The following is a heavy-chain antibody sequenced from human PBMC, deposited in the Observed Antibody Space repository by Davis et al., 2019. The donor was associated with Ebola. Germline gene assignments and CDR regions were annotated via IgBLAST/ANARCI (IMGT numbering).Heavy chain of an antibody. CDR2: IIPIFGTA. Sequence: SVKVSCKASGGTFSSYAISWVRQAPGQGLEWMGGIIPIFGTANYAQKFQGRVTITADESTSTAYMELSSLRSEDTAVYYCARRFREFFYGSGSYREYGLDVWGQGTTVTVSS. CDR1: GGTFSSYA. J-gene: IGHJ6*02. CDR3: ARRFREFFYGSGSYREYGLDV. D-gene: IGHD3-10*01. V-gene: IGHV1-69*13.